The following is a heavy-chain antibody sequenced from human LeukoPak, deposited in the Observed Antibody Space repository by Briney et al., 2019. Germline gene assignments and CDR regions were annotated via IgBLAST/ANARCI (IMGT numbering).Heavy chain of an antibody. Sequence: ASVKVSCKASGCTFTSYYMHWVRQAPGQGLEWMGRINPNSGGTNYAQKFQGRVTMTRDTSISTAYMELSRLGSDDTAVYYCATLLAVAATPSTPFDYWGQGTLVTVSS. CDR2: INPNSGGT. V-gene: IGHV1-2*06. CDR3: ATLLAVAATPSTPFDY. J-gene: IGHJ4*02. CDR1: GCTFTSYY. D-gene: IGHD2-15*01.